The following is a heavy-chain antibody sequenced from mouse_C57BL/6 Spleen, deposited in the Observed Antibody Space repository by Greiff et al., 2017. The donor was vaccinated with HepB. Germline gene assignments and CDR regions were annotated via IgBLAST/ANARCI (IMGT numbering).Heavy chain of an antibody. V-gene: IGHV2-2*01. CDR2: IWSGGST. Sequence: VHLVESGPGLVQPSQSLSITCTVSGFSLTSYGVHWVRQSPGKGLEWLGVIWSGGSTDYNAAFISRLSISKDNSKSQVFFKMNSLQADDTAIYYCARKLRDWYFDVWGTGTTVTVSS. CDR3: ARKLRDWYFDV. J-gene: IGHJ1*03. D-gene: IGHD2-4*01. CDR1: GFSLTSYG.